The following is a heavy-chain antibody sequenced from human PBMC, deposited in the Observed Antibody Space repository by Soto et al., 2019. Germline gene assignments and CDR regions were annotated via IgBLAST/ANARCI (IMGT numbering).Heavy chain of an antibody. J-gene: IGHJ5*02. CDR3: AKGGMTRYDFWSAFRDNWFDP. V-gene: IGHV3-30*18. CDR1: GFTFSSYG. Sequence: QVQLVESGGGVVQPGRSLRLSCAASGFTFSSYGMHWVRQAPGKGLEWVAVISYDGSNKYYADSVKGRFTISRDNSKNTLYLQMNRLRAEDTAVFYCAKGGMTRYDFWSAFRDNWFDPWGQGTLVTVSS. CDR2: ISYDGSNK. D-gene: IGHD3-3*01.